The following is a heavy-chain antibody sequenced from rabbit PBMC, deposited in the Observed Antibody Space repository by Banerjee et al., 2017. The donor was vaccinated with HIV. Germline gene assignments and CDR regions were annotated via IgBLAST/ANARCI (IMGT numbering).Heavy chain of an antibody. CDR3: ARDLAGVIGWNFGL. Sequence: NYASWVNGRFTISSHNAQNTVSLQLNSLTAADTATYFCARDLAGVIGWNFGLWGPGTLVTVS. J-gene: IGHJ6*01. D-gene: IGHD4-1*01. V-gene: IGHV1S29*01.